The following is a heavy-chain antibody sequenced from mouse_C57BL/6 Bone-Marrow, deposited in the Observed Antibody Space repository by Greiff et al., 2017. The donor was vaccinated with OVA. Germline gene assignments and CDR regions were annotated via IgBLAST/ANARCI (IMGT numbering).Heavy chain of an antibody. D-gene: IGHD1-1*01. CDR1: GYTFTSYW. Sequence: QVQLQQPGAELVKPGASVKVSCKASGYTFTSYWMHWVKQRPGQGLEWIGRFHPSDSDTNYNQKFKGKATWTVDKSSSAAYMQLSSLTSEDSAVYYCAIEGMYYYGLFDYWGQGTTLTVSS. V-gene: IGHV1-74*01. CDR3: AIEGMYYYGLFDY. CDR2: FHPSDSDT. J-gene: IGHJ2*01.